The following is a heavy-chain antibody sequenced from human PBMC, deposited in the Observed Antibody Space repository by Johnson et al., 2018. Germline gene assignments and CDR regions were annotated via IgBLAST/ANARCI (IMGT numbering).Heavy chain of an antibody. CDR1: GFTFDDFA. Sequence: EVELVEAGGGLVQPGRSLRLSCAASGFTFDDFAMHWVRQAPGKGLEWDSGISWNSGSIGYADSVKGRFTISRDNAKNSLSLQMNSLRTEDTALYYCAKDIFPSPYDSSCYTFDYWGQGTLVTVSS. D-gene: IGHD3-22*01. CDR3: AKDIFPSPYDSSCYTFDY. J-gene: IGHJ4*02. CDR2: ISWNSGSI. V-gene: IGHV3-9*01.